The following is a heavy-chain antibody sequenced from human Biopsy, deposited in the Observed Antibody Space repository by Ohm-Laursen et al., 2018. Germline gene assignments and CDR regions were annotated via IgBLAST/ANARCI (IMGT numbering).Heavy chain of an antibody. Sequence: GTLSLTCTVSGGSISSDYWSWIRQTPGKGLEWIGYIYYSGSTNYNPSLKSRVTISVDTSKNQFSLRLHSVTAADTAVYYCARATNSTGWPYYYFYRMDVWGQGTTVTVSS. CDR2: IYYSGST. D-gene: IGHD2/OR15-2a*01. CDR1: GGSISSDY. J-gene: IGHJ6*02. V-gene: IGHV4-59*01. CDR3: ARATNSTGWPYYYFYRMDV.